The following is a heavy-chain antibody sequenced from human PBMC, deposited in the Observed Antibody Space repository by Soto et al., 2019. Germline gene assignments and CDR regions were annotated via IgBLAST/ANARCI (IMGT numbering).Heavy chain of an antibody. CDR2: IYPGDSDT. D-gene: IGHD3-22*01. V-gene: IGHV5-51*01. CDR3: ARLPTPEMIANDAFDI. Sequence: GESLKISCKGSGYSFTSYWIDWVRQMPGKGLEWMGIIYPGDSDTRYSPSFQGQVTISADKSISTAYLQWSSLKASDTAMYYCARLPTPEMIANDAFDIWGQGTMVTVSS. J-gene: IGHJ3*02. CDR1: GYSFTSYW.